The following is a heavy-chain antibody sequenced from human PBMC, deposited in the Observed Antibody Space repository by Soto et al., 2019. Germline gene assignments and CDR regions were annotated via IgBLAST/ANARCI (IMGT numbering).Heavy chain of an antibody. CDR3: ARGGKYYYDSSGYSYFDY. V-gene: IGHV1-69*06. D-gene: IGHD3-22*01. CDR2: IIPIFGTA. J-gene: IGHJ4*02. CDR1: GGTSSSYA. Sequence: ASVKVSCKASGGTSSSYAISWVRQAPGQGLEWMGGIIPIFGTANYAQKFQGRVTITADKSTSTAYMELSSLRSEDTAVNYCARGGKYYYDSSGYSYFDYWGQGTLVTVSS.